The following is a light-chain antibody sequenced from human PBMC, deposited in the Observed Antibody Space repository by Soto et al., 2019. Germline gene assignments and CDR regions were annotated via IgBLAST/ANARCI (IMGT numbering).Light chain of an antibody. J-gene: IGKJ1*01. V-gene: IGKV1-27*01. CDR3: QNYNGAPWT. CDR2: AAT. Sequence: DIQMTQSPSSLSASVGARVPITCRASQGFGIFLVWYQQIPGKVPKLLIYAATTLQSGVPSRFSGSGSGTDFTLTISGLQPEDVATYYCQNYNGAPWTFGQGTKVEIK. CDR1: QGFGIF.